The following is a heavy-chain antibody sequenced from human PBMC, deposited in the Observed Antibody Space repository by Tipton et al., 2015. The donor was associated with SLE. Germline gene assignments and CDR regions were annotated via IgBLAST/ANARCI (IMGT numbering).Heavy chain of an antibody. CDR1: GGSISSSSYY. CDR2: IYYSGST. V-gene: IGHV4-39*01. J-gene: IGHJ1*01. CDR3: ARIISSSWYRYFQH. Sequence: TLSLTCTVSGGSISSSSYYWGWIRQPPGKGLEWIGSIYYSGSTYYNPSLKSRVTISVDTPKNQFSLKLSSVTAADTAVYYCARIISSSWYRYFQHWGQGTLVTVSS. D-gene: IGHD6-13*01.